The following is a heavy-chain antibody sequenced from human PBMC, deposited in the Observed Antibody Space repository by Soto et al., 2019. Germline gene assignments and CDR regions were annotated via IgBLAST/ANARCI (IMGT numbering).Heavy chain of an antibody. CDR1: GFTFSSYW. V-gene: IGHV3-74*01. CDR2: INSDGSST. CDR3: ARQLVLGYTSYYYYYGMDV. J-gene: IGHJ6*02. Sequence: LRLSCAASGFTFSSYWMHWVRQAPGKGLVWVSRINSDGSSTSYADSVKGRFTISRDNAKNTLYLQMNSLRAEDTAVYYCARQLVLGYTSYYYYYGMDVWGQGTTVTVSS. D-gene: IGHD6-13*01.